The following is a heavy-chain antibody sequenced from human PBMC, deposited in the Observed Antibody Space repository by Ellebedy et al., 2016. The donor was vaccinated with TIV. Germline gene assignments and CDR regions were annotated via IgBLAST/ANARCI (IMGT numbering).Heavy chain of an antibody. D-gene: IGHD3-9*01. Sequence: SETLSLTCAVYGGSFSGYYWSWIRQPPGKGLEWIGEINHSGSTNYNPSLKSRVTISVETSKNQFSLKLSSVTAADTAVYYCARSVLRYPPKRWFDPWGQGTLVTVSS. V-gene: IGHV4-34*01. CDR1: GGSFSGYY. J-gene: IGHJ5*02. CDR3: ARSVLRYPPKRWFDP. CDR2: INHSGST.